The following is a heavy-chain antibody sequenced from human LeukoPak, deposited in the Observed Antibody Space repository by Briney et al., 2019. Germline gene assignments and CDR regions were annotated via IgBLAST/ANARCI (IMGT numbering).Heavy chain of an antibody. D-gene: IGHD3-22*01. CDR1: GGSISSSSYY. V-gene: IGHV3-11*01. CDR3: ARVGYYDSRNDAFDI. Sequence: LSLTCTVSGGSISSSSYYWGWIRQAPGKGLEWVSYISSSGSTIYYADSVKGRFTVSRDNAKNSLYLQMNSLRAEDTAVYYCARVGYYDSRNDAFDIWGQGTMVTVSS. CDR2: ISSSGSTI. J-gene: IGHJ3*02.